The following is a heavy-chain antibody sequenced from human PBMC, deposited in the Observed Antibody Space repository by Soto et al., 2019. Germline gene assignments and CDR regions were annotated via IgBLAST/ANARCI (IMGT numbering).Heavy chain of an antibody. V-gene: IGHV3-48*01. J-gene: IGHJ6*02. D-gene: IGHD2-15*01. Sequence: GGSLRLSCAASGFTFRTYSMNWVRQAPGKGLDWVSYITSGSTIYYADSVKGRFTVSRDNAKNSLYLQMNSLRAEDTAVYYCARDLCSGGSCYFSYSYGMDVWGQGTTVTVSS. CDR1: GFTFRTYS. CDR2: ITSGSTI. CDR3: ARDLCSGGSCYFSYSYGMDV.